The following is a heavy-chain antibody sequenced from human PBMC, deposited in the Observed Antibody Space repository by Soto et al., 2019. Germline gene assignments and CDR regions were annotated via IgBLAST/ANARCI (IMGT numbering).Heavy chain of an antibody. V-gene: IGHV3-23*01. Sequence: GSLRLSCAASGFTFSSYAMSWVRQAPGKGLEWVSAISGSGGSTYYADSVKGRFTISRDNSKNTLYLQMNSLRAEDTAVYYCAKVGGYSTSGGMDVWGQGTTVTVSS. CDR3: AKVGGYSTSGGMDV. J-gene: IGHJ6*02. CDR1: GFTFSSYA. CDR2: ISGSGGST. D-gene: IGHD5-18*01.